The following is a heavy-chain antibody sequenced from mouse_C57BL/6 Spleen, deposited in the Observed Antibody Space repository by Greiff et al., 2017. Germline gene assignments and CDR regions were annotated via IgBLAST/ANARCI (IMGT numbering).Heavy chain of an antibody. Sequence: EVQGVESGGGLVKPGGSLKLSCAASGFTFSDYGMHWVRQAPEKGLEWVAYISSGSSTIYYADTVKGRFTISRDNAKNTLFLQMTSLRSEDTAMYYCAREGPIYYYGSSYGYFDVWGTGTTVTVSS. CDR1: GFTFSDYG. CDR2: ISSGSSTI. V-gene: IGHV5-17*01. D-gene: IGHD1-1*01. J-gene: IGHJ1*03. CDR3: AREGPIYYYGSSYGYFDV.